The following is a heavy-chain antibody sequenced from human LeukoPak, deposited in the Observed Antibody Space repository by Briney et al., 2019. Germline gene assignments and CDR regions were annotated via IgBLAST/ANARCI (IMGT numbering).Heavy chain of an antibody. Sequence: GESLKISCKGSGYSFTSYWIGWVRQMPGKGLEWMGIIYPGDSDTRYSPSFQGQVTISADKSISTAYLQWSSLKASDTAMYYCARLRMDTAMGRDAFDIWGQGTMVTVSS. D-gene: IGHD5-18*01. CDR3: ARLRMDTAMGRDAFDI. V-gene: IGHV5-51*01. CDR2: IYPGDSDT. J-gene: IGHJ3*02. CDR1: GYSFTSYW.